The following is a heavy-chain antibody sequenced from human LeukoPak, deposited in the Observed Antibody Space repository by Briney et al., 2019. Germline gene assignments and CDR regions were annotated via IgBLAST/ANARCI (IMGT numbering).Heavy chain of an antibody. D-gene: IGHD6-6*01. V-gene: IGHV4-61*02. CDR3: ARGPGGSSSSDFDY. Sequence: SETLSLTCTVSGGSISSGSYYWSWIRQPAGKGLEWIGRIYTSGSTNYNPPLKSRVTISVDTSKNQFSLKLSSVTAADAAVYYCARGPGGSSSSDFDYWGQGTLVTVSS. J-gene: IGHJ4*02. CDR2: IYTSGST. CDR1: GGSISSGSYY.